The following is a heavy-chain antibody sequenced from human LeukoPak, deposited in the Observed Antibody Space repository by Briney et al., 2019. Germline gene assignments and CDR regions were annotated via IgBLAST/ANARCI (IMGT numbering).Heavy chain of an antibody. CDR1: GGSIGTYY. CDR2: IYVTGN. V-gene: IGHV4-59*12. CDR3: ARAPTRGGSSGWSRFDY. D-gene: IGHD6-19*01. Sequence: PSETLSLTCTVSGGSIGTYYWSWVRQSPGKGLEWIGYIYVTGNRYNPYLQSRVTISVDTSRNQFFLKMSSVTAADTAVYYCARAPTRGGSSGWSRFDYWGQGTLVTVSS. J-gene: IGHJ4*02.